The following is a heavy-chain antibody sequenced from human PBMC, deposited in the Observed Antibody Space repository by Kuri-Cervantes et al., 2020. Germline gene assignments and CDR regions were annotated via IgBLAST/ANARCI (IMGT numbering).Heavy chain of an antibody. CDR1: GYTFTGYY. V-gene: IGHV1-2*02. CDR3: ARGARIAAASLFCAFDI. J-gene: IGHJ3*02. D-gene: IGHD6-13*01. CDR2: INPNSGGT. Sequence: ASVKVSCKASGYTFTGYYMHWVRQAPGQGLEWMGWINPNSGGTNYAQKFQGRVTMTRDTSISTAYIELSRLRSDDTAVYYCARGARIAAASLFCAFDIWGQGTMVTVSS.